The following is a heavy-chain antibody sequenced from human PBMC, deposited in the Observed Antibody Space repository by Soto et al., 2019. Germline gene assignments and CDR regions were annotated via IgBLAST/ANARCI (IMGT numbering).Heavy chain of an antibody. V-gene: IGHV3-30-3*01. CDR1: GFTFSTYP. D-gene: IGHD2-8*02. Sequence: QVQLVESGGGVVQPGRSLRLSCAASGFTFSTYPMHWVRQAPGKGLEWVAAISYAGNNKYYTDSVKGRFTISSDNSKNTLYLQMNSLSGEDTAVYDCARGGGGTGPTRSFDYWGQGTLVTVSS. CDR2: ISYAGNNK. J-gene: IGHJ4*02. CDR3: ARGGGGTGPTRSFDY.